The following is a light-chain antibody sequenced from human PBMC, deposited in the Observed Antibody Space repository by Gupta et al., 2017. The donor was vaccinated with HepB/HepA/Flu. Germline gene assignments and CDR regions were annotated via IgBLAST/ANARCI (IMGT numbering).Light chain of an antibody. CDR2: GAS. CDR3: QQDCSSPRT. J-gene: IGKJ4*01. V-gene: IGKV3-20*01. Sequence: EIVLTQSPGTLSLSPGERATLSCRASQSVSSSYLAWYQQKPGQAPRLLIYGASSRATGIPDRFSGSGSGTDFTLTISRLEPEDFAVYYCQQDCSSPRTFGTGTKVEIK. CDR1: QSVSSSY.